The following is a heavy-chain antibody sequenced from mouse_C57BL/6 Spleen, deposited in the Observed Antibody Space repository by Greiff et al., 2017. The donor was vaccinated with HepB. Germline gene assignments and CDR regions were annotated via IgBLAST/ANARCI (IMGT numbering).Heavy chain of an antibody. J-gene: IGHJ3*01. D-gene: IGHD1-1*01. CDR2: INPSTGGT. Sequence: EVQLQQSGPELVKPGASVKISCKASGYSFTGYYMNWVKQSPDKSLEWIGEINPSTGGTTYNEKFKDKATLTVDKSSSTAYMQITSLTSEESAVYSAASRYYGSGYAGFAYWGQGTLVTVSA. CDR1: GYSFTGYY. V-gene: IGHV1-42*01. CDR3: ASRYYGSGYAGFAY.